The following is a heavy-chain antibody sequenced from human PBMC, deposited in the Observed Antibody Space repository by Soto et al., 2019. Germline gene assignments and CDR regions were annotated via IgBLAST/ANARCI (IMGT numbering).Heavy chain of an antibody. J-gene: IGHJ4*02. CDR1: GGTFSSYT. V-gene: IGHV1-69*02. Sequence: QVQLVQSGAEVKKPGSSVKVSCKASGGTFSSYTISWVRQAPGQGLEWMGRIIPFLGIGNYAQRFQGRVTITADKSTSTAYMELSSLRSEDTAVYYCARGKYCSTTSCYSHFDYWGQGTLVTVSS. CDR2: IIPFLGIG. D-gene: IGHD2-2*01. CDR3: ARGKYCSTTSCYSHFDY.